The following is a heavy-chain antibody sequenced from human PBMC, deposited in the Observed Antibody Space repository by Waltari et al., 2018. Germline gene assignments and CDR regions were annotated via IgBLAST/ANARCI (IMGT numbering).Heavy chain of an antibody. J-gene: IGHJ4*02. CDR1: GGTFSRLA. D-gene: IGHD4-17*01. Sequence: QVQLVQSGAEVKPPGSSVQVSCKASGGTFSRLAISWVRQAPGQGLEWMGGLSRFFGTTNDAQKVQGRLTVTADESTRTAYMELSSLSSEDTAVYYCASLDFGDYARTIYYFDYWGQGTLVTVSS. V-gene: IGHV1-69*01. CDR3: ASLDFGDYARTIYYFDY. CDR2: LSRFFGTT.